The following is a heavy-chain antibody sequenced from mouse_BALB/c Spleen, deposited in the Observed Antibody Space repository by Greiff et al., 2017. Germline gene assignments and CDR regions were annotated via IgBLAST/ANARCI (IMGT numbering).Heavy chain of an antibody. J-gene: IGHJ4*01. V-gene: IGHV1-77*01. CDR1: GYTFTDYY. CDR3: ARYRSYYAMDY. D-gene: IGHD2-12*01. CDR2: IYPGSGNT. Sequence: QVQLKESGAELARPGASVKLSCKASGYTFTDYYINWVKQRTGQGLEWIGEIYPGSGNTYYNEKFKGKATLTADKSSSTAYMQLSSLTSEDSAVYFCARYRSYYAMDYWGQGTSVTVSS.